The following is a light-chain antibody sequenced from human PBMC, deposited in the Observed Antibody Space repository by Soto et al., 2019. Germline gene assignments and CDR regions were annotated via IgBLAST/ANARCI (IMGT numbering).Light chain of an antibody. J-gene: IGKJ1*01. CDR2: GAS. CDR3: QQYNNWPPWT. Sequence: EIVLTQSPGTLSLSPGERATLSCRASQSVGTYLAWYQQKPGQAPRLLIYGASSRATGIPDRFSGSGSGTDFTLTISRLEPEDFAVYYCQQYNNWPPWTFGRGTKVDIK. V-gene: IGKV3-20*01. CDR1: QSVGTY.